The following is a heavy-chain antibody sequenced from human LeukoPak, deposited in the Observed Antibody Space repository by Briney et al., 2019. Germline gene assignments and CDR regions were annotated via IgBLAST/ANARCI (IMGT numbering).Heavy chain of an antibody. CDR3: ARDRRYCSGGSCYLYYYYGMDV. D-gene: IGHD2-15*01. CDR2: IYYSGST. J-gene: IGHJ6*02. CDR1: GGSISSYY. Sequence: SETLSLTCTVSGGSISSYYWSWIRQHPGKGLEWIGYIYYSGSTYYNPSLKSRVTISVDTSKNQFSLKLSSVTAADTAVYYCARDRRYCSGGSCYLYYYYGMDVWGQGTTVTVSS. V-gene: IGHV4-59*06.